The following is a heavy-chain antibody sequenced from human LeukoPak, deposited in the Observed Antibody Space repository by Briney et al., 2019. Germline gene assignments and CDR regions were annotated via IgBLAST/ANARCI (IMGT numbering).Heavy chain of an antibody. CDR1: GYTFIDYC. CDR3: AREYDYGGNSGY. CDR2: SNPKSGGI. J-gene: IGHJ4*02. V-gene: IGHV1-2*02. D-gene: IGHD4-23*01. Sequence: ASVKVSCRASGYTFIDYCIHWVRQAPGQGLEWMGWSNPKSGGINYAREFEGRVSMTWDTSITTAYMELSRLRSDETAVYYCAREYDYGGNSGYWGQGTLVTVSS.